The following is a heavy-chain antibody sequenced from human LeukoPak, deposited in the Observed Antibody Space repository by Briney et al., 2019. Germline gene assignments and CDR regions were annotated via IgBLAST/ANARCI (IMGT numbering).Heavy chain of an antibody. V-gene: IGHV4-59*01. CDR1: GGSISSYY. J-gene: IGHJ4*02. CDR2: IYYSGTT. Sequence: PSETLSLTCTVSGGSISSYYWSWIRQPPGKGLEWIGYIYYSGTTNYNPSLKSRVTISVDTSKNQFSLKLSSVTAADAAVYYCARGVYIAAAQYGYWGQGTLVTVSS. CDR3: ARGVYIAAAQYGY. D-gene: IGHD6-13*01.